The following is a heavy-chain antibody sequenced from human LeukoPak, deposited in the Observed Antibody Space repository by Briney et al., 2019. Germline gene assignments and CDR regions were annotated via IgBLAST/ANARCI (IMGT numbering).Heavy chain of an antibody. D-gene: IGHD2-8*01. J-gene: IGHJ6*02. CDR3: ARAHARNYYGMDV. V-gene: IGHV4-59*01. CDR2: IYYSGST. CDR1: CGSISSYY. Sequence: SETLSLTCTVSCGSISSYYWSWIRQPPGKGLEWIGYIYYSGSTNYNPSLKSRVTISVDTSKNQFSPKLSSVTAADTAVYYCARAHARNYYGMDVWGQGTTVTVSS.